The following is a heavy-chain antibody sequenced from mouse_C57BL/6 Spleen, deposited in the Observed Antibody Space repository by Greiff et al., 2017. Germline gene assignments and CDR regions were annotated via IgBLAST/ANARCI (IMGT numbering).Heavy chain of an antibody. J-gene: IGHJ4*01. D-gene: IGHD2-1*01. CDR1: GYTFTSYW. Sequence: QVQLQQPGTELVKPGASVKLSCKASGYTFTSYWMHWVKQRPGQGREWIGNINPSNGGTNYNEKFKSKATLTVDKSSSTAYMQLSSLTSEDSAVYYCARAHLGNYVAMDYWGQGTSVTVSS. CDR3: ARAHLGNYVAMDY. CDR2: INPSNGGT. V-gene: IGHV1-53*01.